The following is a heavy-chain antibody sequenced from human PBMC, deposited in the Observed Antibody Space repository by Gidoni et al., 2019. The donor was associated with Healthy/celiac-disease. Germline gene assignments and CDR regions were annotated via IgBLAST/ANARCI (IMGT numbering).Heavy chain of an antibody. CDR2: IYYSGST. J-gene: IGHJ4*02. V-gene: IGHV4-39*07. Sequence: QLQLQESGPGLVKPSETLSLTCTVSGGSISSSSYCWGWIRQPPGKGLEWIGSIYYSGSTYYNPSLKSRVTISVDTSKNQFSLKLSSVTAADTAVYYCARVLIVVTETNYFDYWGQGTLVTVSS. CDR1: GGSISSSSYC. D-gene: IGHD3-22*01. CDR3: ARVLIVVTETNYFDY.